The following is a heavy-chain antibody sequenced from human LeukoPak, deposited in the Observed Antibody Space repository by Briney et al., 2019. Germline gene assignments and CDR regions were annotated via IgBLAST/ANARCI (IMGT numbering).Heavy chain of an antibody. CDR1: GGSISSGDYY. V-gene: IGHV4-30-4*01. Sequence: SQTLSLTCTVSGGSISSGDYYWSWIRQPPGKGLEWIGYIYYSGSTYYNPSLKSRVTISVDTSKNQFSLKLSSVTAADTAVCYCARDAMVRGVINDDAFDIWGQGTMVTVSP. CDR2: IYYSGST. CDR3: ARDAMVRGVINDDAFDI. J-gene: IGHJ3*02. D-gene: IGHD3-10*01.